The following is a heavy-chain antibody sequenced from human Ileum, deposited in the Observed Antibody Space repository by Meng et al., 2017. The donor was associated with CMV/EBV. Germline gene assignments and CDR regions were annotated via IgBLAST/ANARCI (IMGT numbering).Heavy chain of an antibody. J-gene: IGHJ4*02. CDR3: ARGVAGGPFDY. V-gene: IGHV4-34*01. CDR1: VGSFSGYY. CDR2: INDSGST. D-gene: IGHD2-15*01. Sequence: HGQLQQWGAGLLKPSESLSITCAVYVGSFSGYYGSWIRQPPGKGLEWIGEINDSGSTNYNPSLKSRVTISVDTSKNQFSLKLSSVTAADTAVYYCARGVAGGPFDYWGQGTLVTVSS.